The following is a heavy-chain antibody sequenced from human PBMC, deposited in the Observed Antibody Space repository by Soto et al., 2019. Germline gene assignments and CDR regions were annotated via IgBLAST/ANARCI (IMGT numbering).Heavy chain of an antibody. J-gene: IGHJ3*01. CDR1: GGTSSDYA. CDR2: IIPICGTA. Sequence: QVLLVQSGTEVKKPGSSVKVSCQASGGTSSDYALTWVRQAPGQGLEWMGGIIPICGTANYAQRFQGRVSITADESSSTAYMELSSLKSEDTAVYYCAGSFKYGSGTFDALDVWGHGTMVMVSS. D-gene: IGHD3-10*01. V-gene: IGHV1-69*01. CDR3: AGSFKYGSGTFDALDV.